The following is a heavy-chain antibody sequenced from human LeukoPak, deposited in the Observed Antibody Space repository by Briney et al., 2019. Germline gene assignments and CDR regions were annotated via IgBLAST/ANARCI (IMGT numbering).Heavy chain of an antibody. CDR3: ARDKKRSGWYVFGNNEGAFDI. CDR2: ISYDGSNK. CDR1: GFTFSSYA. V-gene: IGHV3-30-3*01. J-gene: IGHJ3*02. Sequence: GGSLRLSCAASGFTFSSYAMHWVRQAPGKGLEWVAVISYDGSNKYYADSVKGRLTISRDNSKNTLYLQMNSLRAEDTAVYYCARDKKRSGWYVFGNNEGAFDIWGQGTMVTVSS. D-gene: IGHD6-19*01.